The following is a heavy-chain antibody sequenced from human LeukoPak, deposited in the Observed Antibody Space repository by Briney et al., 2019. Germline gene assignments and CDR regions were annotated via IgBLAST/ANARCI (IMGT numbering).Heavy chain of an antibody. CDR1: GFTFSGYA. V-gene: IGHV3-23*01. CDR3: AKYGVFGDTPRGHFDY. D-gene: IGHD3-10*02. Sequence: PGGSLRLSCAASGFTFSGYAVTWVRQAPGKGLEWVSAISGSGGSTYYADSVKGRFTISRGNSKNTLYLQMNSLRAEDTAVYYCAKYGVFGDTPRGHFDYWGQGTLVTVSS. J-gene: IGHJ4*02. CDR2: ISGSGGST.